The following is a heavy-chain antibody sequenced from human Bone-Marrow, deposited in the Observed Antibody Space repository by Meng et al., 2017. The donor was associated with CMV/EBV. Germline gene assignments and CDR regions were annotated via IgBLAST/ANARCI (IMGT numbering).Heavy chain of an antibody. V-gene: IGHV3-66*02. CDR1: GFTVSSNY. Sequence: GESLKISCAASGFTVSSNYMSWVRQAPGKGLEWVSVIYRGGSTYYADSVKGRFTISRDNSKNTLYLQMNSLRAEDTAVYYCAIEDGGDVVVIEQYFQQWGQGTLVTFSS. CDR2: IYRGGST. CDR3: AIEDGGDVVVIEQYFQQ. D-gene: IGHD2-21*01. J-gene: IGHJ1*01.